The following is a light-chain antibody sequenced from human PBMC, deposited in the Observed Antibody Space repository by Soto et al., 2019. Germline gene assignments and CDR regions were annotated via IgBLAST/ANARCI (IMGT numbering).Light chain of an antibody. CDR2: GAS. CDR3: QQYGGSPRT. Sequence: EIVLTQSPGTLSLSPGEGATLSCRASQSINSFLAWYQRRRGQAPRLLIHGASNRATGIPDRFSGSGSGPDFTLTISRLEPEDFAVYYCQQYGGSPRTFGQGTKVDIK. V-gene: IGKV3-20*01. CDR1: QSINSF. J-gene: IGKJ1*01.